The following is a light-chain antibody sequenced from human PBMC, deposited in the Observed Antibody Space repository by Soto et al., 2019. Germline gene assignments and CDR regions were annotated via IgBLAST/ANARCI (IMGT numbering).Light chain of an antibody. V-gene: IGKV3-11*01. Sequence: EIILTQSPATLSLSPGDRATLSRRASQSVSHYLAWYQQKPGQAPRLLIYDVSNRATGIPARFSGSGSGTAFTLTISSLEPEDFAVYFCQQRSEWPLCTFGQGTKLEIK. CDR2: DVS. CDR3: QQRSEWPLCT. CDR1: QSVSHY. J-gene: IGKJ2*02.